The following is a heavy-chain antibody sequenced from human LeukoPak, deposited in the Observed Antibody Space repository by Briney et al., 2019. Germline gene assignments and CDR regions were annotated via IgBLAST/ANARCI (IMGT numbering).Heavy chain of an antibody. CDR1: GGSISSYY. Sequence: TSETLSLTCTVPGGSISSYYWSGIRQPAGKGLEWIGRIYTSGSTNYNPSLKSRVTMSVDTSKNQFSLKLSSVTAADTAVYYCARDGDSSSWYDYWGQGTLVTVSS. J-gene: IGHJ4*02. D-gene: IGHD6-13*01. V-gene: IGHV4-4*07. CDR3: ARDGDSSSWYDY. CDR2: IYTSGST.